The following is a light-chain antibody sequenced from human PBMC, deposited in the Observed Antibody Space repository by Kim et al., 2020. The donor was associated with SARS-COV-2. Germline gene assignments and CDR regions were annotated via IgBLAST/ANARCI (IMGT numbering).Light chain of an antibody. CDR3: SSYAGSNNFV. CDR2: EVS. CDR1: SSDVGGYNY. Sequence: GQSVTGSCTGTSSDVGGYNYVSWYQQHPGKAPKLMIYEVSKRPSGVPDRFSGSKSGNTASLTVSGLQAEDEADYYCSSYAGSNNFVFGTGTKVTVL. V-gene: IGLV2-8*01. J-gene: IGLJ1*01.